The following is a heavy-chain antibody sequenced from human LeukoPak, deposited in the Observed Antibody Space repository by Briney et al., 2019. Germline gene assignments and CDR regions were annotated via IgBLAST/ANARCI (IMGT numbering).Heavy chain of an antibody. D-gene: IGHD1-26*01. CDR2: ISSRSSYI. CDR3: ARDLLVGAACLDY. CDR1: GFTFSSYS. V-gene: IGHV3-21*01. J-gene: IGHJ4*02. Sequence: GGSLRLSCAASGFTFSSYSMNGVRQAPGKGREGVSSISSRSSYIYYADSVKGRFTISRDNAKNSLYLHMNSLRAEDTAVYYCARDLLVGAACLDYWGQGTLVTVSS.